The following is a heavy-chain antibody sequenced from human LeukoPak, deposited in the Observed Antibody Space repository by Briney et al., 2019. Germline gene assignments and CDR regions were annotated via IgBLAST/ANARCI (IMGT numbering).Heavy chain of an antibody. V-gene: IGHV3-48*04. CDR3: ARDMGGSGRPDAFDI. CDR1: GFTFSSYS. D-gene: IGHD3-10*01. CDR2: ISSSSSTI. Sequence: GGSLRLSCAASGFTFSSYSVNWVRQAPGKGLEWVSYISSSSSTIYYADSVKGRFTISRDNAKNSLYLLMNSLRAEDTAVYYCARDMGGSGRPDAFDIWGQGTMVTVSS. J-gene: IGHJ3*02.